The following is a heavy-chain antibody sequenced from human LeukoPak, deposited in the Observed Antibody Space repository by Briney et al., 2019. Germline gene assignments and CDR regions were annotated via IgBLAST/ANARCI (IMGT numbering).Heavy chain of an antibody. D-gene: IGHD6-19*01. Sequence: SETLSLTCTVSGGSISSSSYYWGWIRQPPGKGLEWIGSIYYSGSTYYNPSLKSRVTISVDTSKNQFSLKLSSVTAADTAVYYCARVKWLVRNAFDIWGQGTMVTVSS. V-gene: IGHV4-39*07. CDR2: IYYSGST. J-gene: IGHJ3*02. CDR3: ARVKWLVRNAFDI. CDR1: GGSISSSSYY.